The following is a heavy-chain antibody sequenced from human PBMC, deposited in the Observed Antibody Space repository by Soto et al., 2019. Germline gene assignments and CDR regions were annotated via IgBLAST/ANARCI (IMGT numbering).Heavy chain of an antibody. V-gene: IGHV4-61*01. Sequence: SETLSLTCAVYGGFVSSGSYYWSWIRQPPGKGLEWIGEMSHSGGTHFNPSLKGRVTISVDTSKNQFSLKMSSVTAADTALYYCARVERGTATTVVDAFDIWGPGTMVTVSS. CDR3: ARVERGTATTVVDAFDI. CDR2: MSHSGGT. D-gene: IGHD1-1*01. J-gene: IGHJ3*02. CDR1: GGFVSSGSYY.